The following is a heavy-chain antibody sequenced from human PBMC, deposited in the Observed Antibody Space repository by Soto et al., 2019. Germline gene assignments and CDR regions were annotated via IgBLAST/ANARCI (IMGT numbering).Heavy chain of an antibody. CDR1: GGSFSGYY. CDR3: ASASAAGNWFDP. J-gene: IGHJ5*02. CDR2: INHSGST. Sequence: QVQLQQWGAGLLKPSETLSLTCAVYGGSFSGYYWSWIRQPPGKGLEWIGEINHSGSTNYNPSLKSRVTISVDTSKTQFSLKLSSVTAADTAVYYCASASAAGNWFDPWGQGTLVTVSS. D-gene: IGHD6-13*01. V-gene: IGHV4-34*01.